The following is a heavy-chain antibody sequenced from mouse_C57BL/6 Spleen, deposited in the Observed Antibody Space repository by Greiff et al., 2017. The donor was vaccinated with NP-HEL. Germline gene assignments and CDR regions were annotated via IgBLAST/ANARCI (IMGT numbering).Heavy chain of an antibody. Sequence: EVQRVESGGGLVKPGGSLKLSCAASGFTFSDYGMHWVRQAPEKGLEWVAYISSGSSTIYYADTVKGRFTISRDNAKNTLFLQMTSLRSEDTAMYYCARGGWLLLDAMDYWGQGTSVTVSS. CDR3: ARGGWLLLDAMDY. J-gene: IGHJ4*01. V-gene: IGHV5-17*01. CDR1: GFTFSDYG. D-gene: IGHD2-3*01. CDR2: ISSGSSTI.